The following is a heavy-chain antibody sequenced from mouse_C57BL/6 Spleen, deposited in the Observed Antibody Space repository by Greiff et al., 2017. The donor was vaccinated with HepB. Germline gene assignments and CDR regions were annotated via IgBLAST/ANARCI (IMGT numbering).Heavy chain of an antibody. Sequence: VQLQQSGTELVKPGASVKLSCKASGYTFTSYWMHWVKQRPGQGLEWIGNINPSNGGTNYNEKFKSKATLTVDKSSSTAYMQLRSLTSEDSAVYYCARSGYSYDAFDYWGQGTTLTVSS. V-gene: IGHV1-53*01. D-gene: IGHD2-12*01. CDR3: ARSGYSYDAFDY. CDR1: GYTFTSYW. CDR2: INPSNGGT. J-gene: IGHJ2*01.